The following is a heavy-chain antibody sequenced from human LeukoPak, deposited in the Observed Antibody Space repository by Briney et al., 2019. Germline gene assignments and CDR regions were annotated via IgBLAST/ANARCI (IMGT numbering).Heavy chain of an antibody. CDR2: MYLSGTT. CDR1: GDSINSLDL. J-gene: IGHJ4*02. D-gene: IGHD2/OR15-2a*01. V-gene: IGHV4-4*02. CDR3: AAWQNRLFDY. Sequence: SETLSLTCTVSGDSINSLDLWSWVRQPPGKGLEWIGEMYLSGTTHSNPSVKSRVTISIDKSKNQFFLNLSSVTAADTAVYYCAAWQNRLFDYWGQRTLVTVSS.